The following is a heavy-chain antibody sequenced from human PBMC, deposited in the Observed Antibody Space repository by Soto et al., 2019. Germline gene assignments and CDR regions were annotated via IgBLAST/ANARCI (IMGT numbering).Heavy chain of an antibody. CDR3: AKPLVGFTSIAY. CDR1: GFTFSSYA. CDR2: IGANGAST. J-gene: IGHJ4*02. Sequence: GGSLRLSCTASGFTFSSYAMSWVRQAPGKGLEWVSAIGANGASTYYTDSVKGRFTISRDNSKNTLYLQMSSLRAEDTALYYCAKPLVGFTSIAYWGQGALVTVSS. D-gene: IGHD2-8*02. V-gene: IGHV3-23*01.